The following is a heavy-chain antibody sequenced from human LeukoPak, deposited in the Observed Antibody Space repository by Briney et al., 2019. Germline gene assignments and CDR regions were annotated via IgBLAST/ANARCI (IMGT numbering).Heavy chain of an antibody. J-gene: IGHJ3*02. CDR3: ANPGSPYYYDSSDAFDI. D-gene: IGHD3-22*01. Sequence: PGGSLRLSCAASGFIFSSYAMSWVRQAPGKGLEWVSTISGSGGSTYYADSVKGRFTISRDNSKNTLYLQMNSLRAEDTAVYYCANPGSPYYYDSSDAFDIWGQGTMVTVSS. V-gene: IGHV3-23*01. CDR2: ISGSGGST. CDR1: GFIFSSYA.